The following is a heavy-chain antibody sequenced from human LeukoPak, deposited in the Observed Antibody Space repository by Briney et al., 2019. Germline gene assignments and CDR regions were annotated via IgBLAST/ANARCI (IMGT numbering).Heavy chain of an antibody. J-gene: IGHJ6*02. V-gene: IGHV1-46*01. Sequence: GASVKVSCKASGYTFTSYCMHWVRQAPGQGLEWMGIINPSGGSTSYAQKFQGRVTMTRDTSTSTVYMELSSLRSEDTAVYYCAREVSGDGMDVWGQGTTVTVSS. CDR3: AREVSGDGMDV. CDR1: GYTFTSYC. CDR2: INPSGGST. D-gene: IGHD3-10*01.